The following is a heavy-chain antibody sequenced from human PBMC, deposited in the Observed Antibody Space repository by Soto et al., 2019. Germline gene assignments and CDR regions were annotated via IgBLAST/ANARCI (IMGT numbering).Heavy chain of an antibody. D-gene: IGHD3-22*01. J-gene: IGHJ4*02. CDR2: INHSGSI. V-gene: IGHV4-34*01. CDR1: GGSFSGYY. Sequence: SETLSLTCAVYGGSFSGYYWSWIRQPPGKGLEWIGEINHSGSINYNPSLKSRVTISVDTSKNQFSLKLSSVTAADTAVYYCARGRHYYDSSGYLYWGQGTLVTVS. CDR3: ARGRHYYDSSGYLY.